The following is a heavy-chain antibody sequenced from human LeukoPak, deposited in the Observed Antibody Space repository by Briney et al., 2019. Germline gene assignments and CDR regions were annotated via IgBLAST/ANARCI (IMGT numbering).Heavy chain of an antibody. CDR2: KSYDGSNE. Sequence: GGSLRLSCAASGFTFSSYVMHWLRQAPGKGLEWVAVKSYDGSNEYYADSVKGRFTISRDNSKNTLYLQMNSLRDEDTAVYYCARDWGGTVDYWGQGTLVTVSS. J-gene: IGHJ4*02. V-gene: IGHV3-30*03. D-gene: IGHD3-16*01. CDR3: ARDWGGTVDY. CDR1: GFTFSSYV.